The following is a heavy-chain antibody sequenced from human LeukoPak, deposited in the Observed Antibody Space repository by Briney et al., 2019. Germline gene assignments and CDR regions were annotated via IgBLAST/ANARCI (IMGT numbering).Heavy chain of an antibody. Sequence: ASVKVSCKASGYTFTSYAMHWVRQAPGQRLEWMGWINAGNGNTKYSQKFQGRVTITRDTSASTAYMELSSLRSEDTAVYYCARLPYCSGGSCYPSYYYGMDVWGQGTTVTVSS. V-gene: IGHV1-3*01. CDR3: ARLPYCSGGSCYPSYYYGMDV. D-gene: IGHD2-15*01. J-gene: IGHJ6*02. CDR1: GYTFTSYA. CDR2: INAGNGNT.